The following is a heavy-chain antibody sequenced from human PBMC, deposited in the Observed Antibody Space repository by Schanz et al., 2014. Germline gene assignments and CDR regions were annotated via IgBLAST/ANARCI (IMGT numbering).Heavy chain of an antibody. J-gene: IGHJ4*02. CDR2: MYINSGST. Sequence: EVQLVESGGGLIQPGGSLSLSCAVSGFTVNTNYMSWVRQAPGKGLEWISSMYINSGSTQYADSVKGRFIISRDSSKNTLFLQMNSLRAEDTAVYYCAKGQLLSYYFDYWGQGTLVTVSS. V-gene: IGHV3-53*01. D-gene: IGHD2-21*01. CDR1: GFTVNTNY. CDR3: AKGQLLSYYFDY.